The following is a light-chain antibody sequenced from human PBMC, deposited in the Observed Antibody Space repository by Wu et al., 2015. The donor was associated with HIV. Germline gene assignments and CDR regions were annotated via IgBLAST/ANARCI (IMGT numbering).Light chain of an antibody. CDR1: QIIPSSH. CDR2: GAS. J-gene: IGKJ3*01. V-gene: IGKV3-20*01. CDR3: QHYGDSQFT. Sequence: IVLTQSPDTLSLSPGETAILSCRASQIIPSSHLAWYQQKPGQAPRLLMYGASRKATGIPDRFSGYMSAATDFTLAIFRLQPEDSAVYFCQHYGDSQFTFGRGT.